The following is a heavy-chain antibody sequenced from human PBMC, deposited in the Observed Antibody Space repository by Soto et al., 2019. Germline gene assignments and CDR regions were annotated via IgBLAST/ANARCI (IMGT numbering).Heavy chain of an antibody. CDR3: MAYYDPHSLDV. J-gene: IGHJ6*02. CDR1: GFTFSSYA. D-gene: IGHD3-3*01. V-gene: IGHV3-30-3*01. CDR2: ISYDGSNK. Sequence: PGGSLRLSCAASGFTFSSYAMHWVRQAPGKWLEWVAVISYDGSNKYYADSVKGRFTISRDNSKNTLYLQMNSLRAEDTAVYYCMAYYDPHSLDVWGQGXTVTVSS.